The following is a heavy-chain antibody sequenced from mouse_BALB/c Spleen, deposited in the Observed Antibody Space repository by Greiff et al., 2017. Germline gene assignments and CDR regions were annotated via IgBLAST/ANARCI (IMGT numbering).Heavy chain of an antibody. Sequence: EVQRVESGPGLVKPSQSLSLTCTVTGYSITSDYAWNWIRQFPGNKLEWMGYISYSGSTSYNPSLKSRISITRDTSKNQFFLQLNSVTTEDTATYYCARGGGDYWGQGTTLTVSS. CDR1: GYSITSDYA. V-gene: IGHV3-2*02. CDR2: ISYSGST. CDR3: ARGGGDY. J-gene: IGHJ2*01.